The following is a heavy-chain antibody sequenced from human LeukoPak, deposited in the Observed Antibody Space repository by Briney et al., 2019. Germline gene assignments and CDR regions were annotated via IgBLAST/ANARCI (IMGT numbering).Heavy chain of an antibody. CDR1: GGSLSSYY. J-gene: IGHJ4*02. CDR2: IYYSGSN. V-gene: IGHV4-59*01. D-gene: IGHD3-10*01. CDR3: ARRYGSGSSGTFDY. Sequence: SETLSLTCTVSGGSLSSYYWSWIRQPPGKGLEWIAYIYYSGSNNYNPSLRSRVTISVDTSKNQFSLKLSSVTAADTAVYYCARRYGSGSSGTFDYWGQGTLVTVSS.